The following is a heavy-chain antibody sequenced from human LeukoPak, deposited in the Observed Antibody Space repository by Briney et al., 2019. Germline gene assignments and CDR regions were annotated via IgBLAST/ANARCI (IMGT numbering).Heavy chain of an antibody. J-gene: IGHJ5*02. CDR2: INHSGST. CDR3: AARPYDFWSGYYVIYWFDP. D-gene: IGHD3-3*01. V-gene: IGHV4-34*01. Sequence: SGTLSLTCAVYGGSFSGYYWSWIRQPPGKGLEWIGEINHSGSTNYNPSLKSRVTISVDTSKNQFSLKLSSVTAADTAVYYCAARPYDFWSGYYVIYWFDPWGQGTLVTVSS. CDR1: GGSFSGYY.